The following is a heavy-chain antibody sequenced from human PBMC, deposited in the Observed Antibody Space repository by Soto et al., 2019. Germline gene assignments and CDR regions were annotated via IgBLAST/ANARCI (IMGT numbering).Heavy chain of an antibody. V-gene: IGHV2-5*01. Sequence: QITLEETGHKLVKPTQTLTLTCTFSGFSLTTGRVGVGWIRQPPGKALEWLAVIHWNDDNHYSPSLKSRLTITKDTSKNHVVLTLTNMDPVDTATYYCTHRLVGSGQGYWGQGTLVTASS. CDR1: GFSLTTGRVG. D-gene: IGHD2-15*01. CDR2: IHWNDDN. J-gene: IGHJ4*02. CDR3: THRLVGSGQGY.